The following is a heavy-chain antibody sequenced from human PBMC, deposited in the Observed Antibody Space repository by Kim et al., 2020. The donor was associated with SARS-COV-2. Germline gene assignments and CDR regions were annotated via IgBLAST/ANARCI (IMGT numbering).Heavy chain of an antibody. CDR2: VKQDGSEK. V-gene: IGHV3-7*03. J-gene: IGHJ4*02. Sequence: GGSLRLSCTTSGFTFSTYWMSWVRQAPGKGLEWVANVKQDGSEKYYVDSVKGRFTISRDNAKKSLFLQMNSLRAEDTAVYYCATAAGSKILDYWGRGTLVTLPS. D-gene: IGHD6-13*01. CDR1: GFTFSTYW. CDR3: ATAAGSKILDY.